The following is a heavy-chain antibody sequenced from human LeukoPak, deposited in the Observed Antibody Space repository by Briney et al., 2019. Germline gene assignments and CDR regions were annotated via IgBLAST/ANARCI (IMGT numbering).Heavy chain of an antibody. V-gene: IGHV3-7*01. D-gene: IGHD1-20*01. Sequence: PGGSLRLSCAASGFTFSSYSMNWVRQAPGKGLEWVANIKQDGSEKYYVDSVKGRFTISRDNAKNSLYLQMNSLRAEDTAVYYCARDARITGTWGQGTLVTVSS. CDR2: IKQDGSEK. CDR1: GFTFSSYS. J-gene: IGHJ5*02. CDR3: ARDARITGT.